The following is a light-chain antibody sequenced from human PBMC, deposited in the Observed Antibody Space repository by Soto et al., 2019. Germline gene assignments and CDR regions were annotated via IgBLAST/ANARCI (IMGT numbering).Light chain of an antibody. V-gene: IGKV3-15*01. Sequence: VLTQSPATLSVSRGERAALSCRFSQSIGNNLAWYQQKPGQTPRLLIYGVSTRATGVPARFSGSGSETAFTLTISSLQSEDFAVYYCQQYDNWPPWTFGQGTKVDIK. CDR3: QQYDNWPPWT. J-gene: IGKJ1*01. CDR2: GVS. CDR1: QSIGNN.